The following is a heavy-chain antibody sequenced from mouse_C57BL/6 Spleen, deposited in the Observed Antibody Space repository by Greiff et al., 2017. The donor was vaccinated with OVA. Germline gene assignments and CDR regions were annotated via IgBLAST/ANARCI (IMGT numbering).Heavy chain of an antibody. D-gene: IGHD3-2*02. J-gene: IGHJ3*01. Sequence: QVQLQQPGAELVKPGASVKVSCKASGYTFTSYWMHWVKQRPGQGLEWIGRIHPSDSATNYNQKFKGKATLTVDKSSSTAYMQLSSLTAEDSAVYDCASHTAQATGWFAYWGQGTLVTVSA. CDR1: GYTFTSYW. CDR2: IHPSDSAT. V-gene: IGHV1-74*01. CDR3: ASHTAQATGWFAY.